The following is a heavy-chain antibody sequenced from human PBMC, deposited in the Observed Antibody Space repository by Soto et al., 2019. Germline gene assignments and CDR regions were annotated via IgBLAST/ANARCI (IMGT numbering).Heavy chain of an antibody. J-gene: IGHJ2*01. D-gene: IGHD5-18*01. CDR2: ISYDGSNK. CDR3: AKDGGYSYVWYFDL. Sequence: QVQLVESGGGVVQPGRSLRLSCAASGFTFSSYGMHWVRQAPGKGLEWVAVISYDGSNKYYADSVKGRFTISRDNSKNTRYLQMNSLRAEDTAVYYCAKDGGYSYVWYFDLWGRGTLVTVSS. CDR1: GFTFSSYG. V-gene: IGHV3-30*18.